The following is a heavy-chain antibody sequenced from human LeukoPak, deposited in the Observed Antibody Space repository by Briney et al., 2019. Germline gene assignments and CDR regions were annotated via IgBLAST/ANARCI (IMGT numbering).Heavy chain of an antibody. CDR3: ASGSLASYFDH. J-gene: IGHJ4*02. CDR1: GYTFSGYY. CDR2: INPNSGGT. Sequence: ASVKVSCKASGYTFSGYYMHWVRQAPGQGLEWMGWINPNSGGTKYVQKFQGRVTMTRDTSISTAYMELSRMRSDDTAVYYCASGSLASYFDHWGQGTLVTVSS. D-gene: IGHD3-16*01. V-gene: IGHV1-2*02.